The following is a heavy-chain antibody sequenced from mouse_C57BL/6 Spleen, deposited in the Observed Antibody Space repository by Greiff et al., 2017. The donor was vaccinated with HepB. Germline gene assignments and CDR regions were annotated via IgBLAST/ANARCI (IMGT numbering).Heavy chain of an antibody. CDR2: IWSGGST. V-gene: IGHV2-2*01. CDR3: ARNGGYYGSERYFDY. D-gene: IGHD1-1*01. J-gene: IGHJ2*01. CDR1: GFSLTSYG. Sequence: VQRVESGPGLVQPSQSLSITCTVSGFSLTSYGVHWVRQSPGKGLEWLGVIWSGGSTDYNAAFISRLSISKDNSKSQVFFKMNSLQADDTAIYYCARNGGYYGSERYFDYWGQGTTLTVSS.